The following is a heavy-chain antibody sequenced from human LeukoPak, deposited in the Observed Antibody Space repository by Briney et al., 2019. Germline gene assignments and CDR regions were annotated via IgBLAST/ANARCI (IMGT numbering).Heavy chain of an antibody. CDR3: ARNKSEQWYTWGGYYYYGMDV. V-gene: IGHV4-39*01. J-gene: IGHJ6*02. D-gene: IGHD6-19*01. CDR2: IYYSGST. CDR1: GGSISSSSYY. Sequence: SETLSHTCTVSGGSISSSSYYWGWIRQPPGKGLEWIGSIYYSGSTYYNPSLKSRVTISVDTSKNQFSLKLSSVTAADTAVYYCARNKSEQWYTWGGYYYYGMDVWGQGTTVTVSS.